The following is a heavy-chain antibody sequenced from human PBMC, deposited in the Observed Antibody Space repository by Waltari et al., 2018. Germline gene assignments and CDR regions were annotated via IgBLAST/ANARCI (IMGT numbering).Heavy chain of an antibody. CDR1: GFNFISYA. CDR3: ARHLYSIDYLELAK. V-gene: IGHV3-23*01. D-gene: IGHD3-22*01. CDR2: ISDSGVIT. Sequence: EEHLLESGGGLAQPGGSLRLSCAASGFNFISYAMSWVRQAPGKGREGFSGISDSGVITKYADSVKCRFTVSRDNSKNTVFLHLNSLRAEDTAIYYCARHLYSIDYLELAKWGQGTLVTVSS. J-gene: IGHJ4*02.